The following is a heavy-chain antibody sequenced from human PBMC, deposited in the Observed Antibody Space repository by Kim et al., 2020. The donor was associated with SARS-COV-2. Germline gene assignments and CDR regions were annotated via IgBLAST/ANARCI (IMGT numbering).Heavy chain of an antibody. D-gene: IGHD3-10*01. J-gene: IGHJ6*02. CDR2: ISGDGGST. CDR3: AKALLPQYYYGSGTLAEPRAYYGMDV. Sequence: GGSLRLSCAASGFTFDDYAMHWVRQAPGKGLEWVSLISGDGGSTYYADSVKGRFTISRDNSKNSLYLQMNSLRTEDTALYYCAKALLPQYYYGSGTLAEPRAYYGMDVWGQGTTVTVSS. CDR1: GFTFDDYA. V-gene: IGHV3-43*02.